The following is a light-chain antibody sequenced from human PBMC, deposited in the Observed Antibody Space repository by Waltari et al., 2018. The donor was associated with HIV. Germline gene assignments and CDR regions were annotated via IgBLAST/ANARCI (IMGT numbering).Light chain of an antibody. Sequence: QSALTQPASVSGSPGKSITIPCTATFRDVGSSNLVSWYQQHPGEAPKLMIYEVTKRPSGISSRFSGSKSGNTASLTISGLQAEDEANYYCCSYAGSRIHVIFGGGTKLTVL. CDR1: FRDVGSSNL. CDR2: EVT. CDR3: CSYAGSRIHVI. V-gene: IGLV2-23*02. J-gene: IGLJ2*01.